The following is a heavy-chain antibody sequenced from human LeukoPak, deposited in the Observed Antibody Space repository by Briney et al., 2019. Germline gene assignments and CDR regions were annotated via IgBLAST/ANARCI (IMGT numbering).Heavy chain of an antibody. J-gene: IGHJ1*01. Sequence: PGGSLRLSCAASGFTFSNYAMSWVRQAPGKGLEWVSSISSSSSYISYADSVKGRFTISRDNVKNSLYLEMNNLRAEDTAVYYCARDYAAGYGNHHEYFQHWGQGTLVTVSS. CDR2: ISSSSSYI. D-gene: IGHD4-11*01. CDR3: ARDYAAGYGNHHEYFQH. CDR1: GFTFSNYA. V-gene: IGHV3-21*01.